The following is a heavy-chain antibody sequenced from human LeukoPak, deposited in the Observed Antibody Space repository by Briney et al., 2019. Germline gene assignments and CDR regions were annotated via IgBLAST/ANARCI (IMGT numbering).Heavy chain of an antibody. CDR3: AQGRYCGGDRYAFFEF. CDR1: GFTFSNYA. D-gene: IGHD2-21*02. V-gene: IGHV3-23*01. CDR2: ISASSGGST. Sequence: GGSLRLSCAASGFTFSNYAMSWVRQAPGKGLEWVSGISASSGGSTDYTDSVKGRFTIPTNNSKNTLFLQMNSLRTEHTAVYYCAQGRYCGGDRYAFFEFWGQGTLVSVSS. J-gene: IGHJ1*01.